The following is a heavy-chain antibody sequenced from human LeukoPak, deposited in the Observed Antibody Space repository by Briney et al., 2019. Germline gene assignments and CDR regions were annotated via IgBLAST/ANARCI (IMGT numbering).Heavy chain of an antibody. D-gene: IGHD2-2*01. J-gene: IGHJ4*02. CDR1: GFTFGDYA. Sequence: PGRSLRLSCTGSGFTFGDYAMSWFRQAPGKGLEWVGFIRIKAYGGTTEYAASVEGRFSISRDDSKSIAYLQMNSLKTEDTAVYYCTTDRGFVVVVPAADYWGQGTLVTVSS. CDR3: TTDRGFVVVVPAADY. V-gene: IGHV3-49*03. CDR2: IRIKAYGGTT.